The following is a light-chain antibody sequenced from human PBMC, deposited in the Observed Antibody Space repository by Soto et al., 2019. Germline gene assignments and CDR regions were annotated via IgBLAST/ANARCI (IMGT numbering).Light chain of an antibody. CDR2: DAS. CDR3: QHYSLYSPWT. CDR1: QNINAW. Sequence: DIHMTQSPSSLSVSVGDRVTITCRTRQNINAWLAWYQQRPGQAPKLLIYDASTVQSGVPSRFRGSVSGPEFTLTISSLQPDDSATYYCQHYSLYSPWTFGQGTKVEIK. J-gene: IGKJ1*01. V-gene: IGKV1-5*01.